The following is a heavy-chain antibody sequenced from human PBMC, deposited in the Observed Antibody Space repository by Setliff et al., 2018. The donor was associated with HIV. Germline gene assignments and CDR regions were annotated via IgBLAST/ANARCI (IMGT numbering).Heavy chain of an antibody. V-gene: IGHV4-34*01. Sequence: PSETLSLTCAVYGGSSSGYYWSWLRQPQKRGLEWIGEINHSGKSNFNPSLKSRLNISVDTSKNQFSLKLNSLTAADTAVYFCATKAMIRGKPFDHWGQGMLVTVSS. CDR1: GGSSSGYY. CDR3: ATKAMIRGKPFDH. D-gene: IGHD3-10*01. CDR2: INHSGKS. J-gene: IGHJ4*02.